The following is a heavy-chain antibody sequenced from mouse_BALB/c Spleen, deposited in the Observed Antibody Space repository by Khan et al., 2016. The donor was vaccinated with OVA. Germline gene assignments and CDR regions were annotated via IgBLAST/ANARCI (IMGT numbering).Heavy chain of an antibody. D-gene: IGHD2-14*01. J-gene: IGHJ3*01. CDR3: ARSTYRYAFVY. CDR2: MIYTGYT. Sequence: EVKLEESGPSLVKPSQTLSLTCSVTGDSITSGYWSWIRKFPGNKLEYMGYMIYTGYTYYNPSLKSRISITRHTSKNQYYLLLNSLTTDDTATYYSARSTYRYAFVYWGQGTLVTVSA. CDR1: GDSITSGY. V-gene: IGHV3-8*02.